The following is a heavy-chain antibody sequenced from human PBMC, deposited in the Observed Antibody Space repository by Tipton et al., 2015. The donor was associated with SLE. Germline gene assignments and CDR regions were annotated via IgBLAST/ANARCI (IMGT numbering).Heavy chain of an antibody. J-gene: IGHJ4*02. D-gene: IGHD6-19*01. CDR1: GGSFSGYY. CDR2: INHSGST. Sequence: TLSLTCAVYGGSFSGYYWSWIRQPPGKGLEWIGEINHSGSTNYNPSLKSRVTISVDTSKNQFSLKLSSVTAADTAVYYCARGSIAVAGPFFDYWGQGTLVTVSS. V-gene: IGHV4-34*01. CDR3: ARGSIAVAGPFFDY.